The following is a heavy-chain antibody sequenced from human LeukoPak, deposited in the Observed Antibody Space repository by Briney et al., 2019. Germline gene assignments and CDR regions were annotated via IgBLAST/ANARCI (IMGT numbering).Heavy chain of an antibody. CDR3: AKVQVLWVGATWFDP. D-gene: IGHD1-26*01. J-gene: IGHJ5*01. V-gene: IGHV5-51*01. CDR2: IYSGDSDT. Sequence: GESLQISCQGSGSSFTSYWIGWVRQMPGKGLEWMGIIYSGDSDTRYSPSFRGQVTISADKSISTAYLQLRSLKASDTAMYCCAKVQVLWVGATWFDPWRQGSLVTVSS. CDR1: GSSFTSYW.